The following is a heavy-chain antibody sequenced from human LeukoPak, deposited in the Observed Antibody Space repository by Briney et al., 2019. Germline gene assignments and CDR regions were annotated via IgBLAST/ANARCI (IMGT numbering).Heavy chain of an antibody. CDR2: IGGNT. CDR3: AKDLRGIVLMVYALGAFDI. Sequence: GGSLRLSCAASGFTFSSYAMSWVRQAPGKGLEWVSSIGGNTYYADSVKGRFTISRDNSKNTPYLQMNSLRAEDTAVYYCAKDLRGIVLMVYALGAFDIWGQGTMVTVSS. CDR1: GFTFSSYA. D-gene: IGHD2-8*01. J-gene: IGHJ3*02. V-gene: IGHV3-23*01.